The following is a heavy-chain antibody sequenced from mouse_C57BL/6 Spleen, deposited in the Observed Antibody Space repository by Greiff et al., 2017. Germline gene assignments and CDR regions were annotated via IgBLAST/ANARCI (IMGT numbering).Heavy chain of an antibody. Sequence: QVQLQQPGAELVKPGASVKLSCKASGYTFTSYWMQWVKQRPGQGLEWIGEIDPSDSYTNYNQQFKGKATLTVDTSSSTAYMQLSSLTSEDSAVYYCARGPSTMVTTRGYYYAMDYWGQGTSVTVSS. CDR3: ARGPSTMVTTRGYYYAMDY. CDR1: GYTFTSYW. D-gene: IGHD2-2*01. J-gene: IGHJ4*01. V-gene: IGHV1-50*01. CDR2: IDPSDSYT.